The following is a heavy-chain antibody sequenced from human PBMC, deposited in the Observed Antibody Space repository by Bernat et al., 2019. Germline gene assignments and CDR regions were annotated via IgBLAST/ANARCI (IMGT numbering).Heavy chain of an antibody. J-gene: IGHJ6*02. D-gene: IGHD6-6*01. CDR1: GFTCDDYA. V-gene: IGHV3-43*02. CDR2: ISGDGGST. Sequence: EVQLVESGGGVVQPGGSLRLSCAASGFTCDDYAMHWVRQAPGKGLEWVSLISGDGGSTYYADSVKGRFTISRDNSKNSLYLQMNSLRTEDTALYYCAKEDGIAARQYGMDVWGQGTTVTVSS. CDR3: AKEDGIAARQYGMDV.